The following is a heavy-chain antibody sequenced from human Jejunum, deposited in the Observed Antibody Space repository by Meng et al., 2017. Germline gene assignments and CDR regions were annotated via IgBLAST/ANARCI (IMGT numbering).Heavy chain of an antibody. D-gene: IGHD3-10*01. V-gene: IGHV3-23*01. Sequence: GESLKISCEASGFTFSNYGMNWVRQAPGKGLEWVSHISGGGGSAYYADFVKGRVTISRDNTKNALYLQMDSLRVEDTAVYYCVKADGSGTYAHFDNWGQGTLVTGAS. CDR1: GFTFSNYG. CDR3: VKADGSGTYAHFDN. CDR2: ISGGGGSA. J-gene: IGHJ4*02.